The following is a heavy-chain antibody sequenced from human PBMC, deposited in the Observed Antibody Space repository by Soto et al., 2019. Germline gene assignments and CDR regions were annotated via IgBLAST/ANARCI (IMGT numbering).Heavy chain of an antibody. CDR3: ARDNLWFGEQVDFDY. CDR1: GFTFSDYY. J-gene: IGHJ4*02. Sequence: GGSLRLSCAASGFTFSDYYMSWIRQAPGKGLEWVSYISSSGSTIYYADSVKGRFTISRDNAKNSLYLQMNSLRAEDTAVYYCARDNLWFGEQVDFDYWGQGTLVTVSS. D-gene: IGHD3-10*01. V-gene: IGHV3-11*01. CDR2: ISSSGSTI.